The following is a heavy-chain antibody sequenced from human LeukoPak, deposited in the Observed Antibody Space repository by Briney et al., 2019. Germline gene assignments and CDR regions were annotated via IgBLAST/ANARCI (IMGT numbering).Heavy chain of an antibody. D-gene: IGHD2-2*01. CDR2: IYYTGNS. Sequence: SETLSLTCTVSDGSISSYYWSWIRQTPGKGLEWIGYIYYTGNSNYNPSLKSRVTMSLDTSKNQFSLTLRSVTAADTAVYYCARRRYCSSTSCHRNFDYWGQGTLVTVSS. V-gene: IGHV4-59*01. J-gene: IGHJ4*02. CDR1: DGSISSYY. CDR3: ARRRYCSSTSCHRNFDY.